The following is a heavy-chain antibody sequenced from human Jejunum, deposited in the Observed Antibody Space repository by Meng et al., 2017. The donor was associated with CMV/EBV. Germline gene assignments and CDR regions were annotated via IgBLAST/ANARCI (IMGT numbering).Heavy chain of an antibody. CDR1: GGSISSSYW. D-gene: IGHD1-14*01. J-gene: IGHJ4*02. Sequence: QVQLQESGPGLVKPSGTLSLTCAVSGGSISSSYWSWVRQPPGKGLEWIAEIHHSGITNYNPSLKSRLTISVDTSKNQFSLKVMSVTAADTAVYYCAREGTNSYYFDYWGQGTLVTVSS. CDR2: IHHSGIT. CDR3: AREGTNSYYFDY. V-gene: IGHV4-4*02.